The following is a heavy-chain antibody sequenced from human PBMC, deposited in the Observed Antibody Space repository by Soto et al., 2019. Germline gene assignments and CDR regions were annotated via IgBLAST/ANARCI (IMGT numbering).Heavy chain of an antibody. CDR2: IKQDGSEK. J-gene: IGHJ3*02. V-gene: IGHV3-7*01. CDR1: GFTFSSYW. CDR3: ARVTIVVAVEPWEAFDI. D-gene: IGHD2-15*01. Sequence: GGSLRLSCAASGFTFSSYWMSWVRQAPGKGLEWVANIKQDGSEKYYVDSVKGRFTISRDNAKNSLYLQMNSLRAEDTAVYYCARVTIVVAVEPWEAFDIWGQGTMVTVSS.